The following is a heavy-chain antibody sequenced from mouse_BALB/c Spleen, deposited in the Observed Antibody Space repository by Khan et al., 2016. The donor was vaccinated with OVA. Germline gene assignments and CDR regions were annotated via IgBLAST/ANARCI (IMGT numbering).Heavy chain of an antibody. V-gene: IGHV1-54*01. Sequence: QVQLQQSGAELVRPGTSVTVSCKASGYAFTNYLIEWVKQRPGQGLEWIGVINPGSGGTNYNEKFKGKATLTADKSSSTAYMQLSSLTSDDSAVYFCARSAIGMDYWGQGTTLTVSS. J-gene: IGHJ2*01. CDR1: GYAFTNYL. CDR3: ARSAIGMDY. CDR2: INPGSGGT. D-gene: IGHD1-2*01.